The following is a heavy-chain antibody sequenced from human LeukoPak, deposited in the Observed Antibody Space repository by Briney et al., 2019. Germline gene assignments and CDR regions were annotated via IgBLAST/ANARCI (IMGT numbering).Heavy chain of an antibody. V-gene: IGHV1-46*01. CDR3: ARDLPESVAGTDLAPNWFDP. CDR1: GYTFTSYY. D-gene: IGHD6-19*01. Sequence: ASVKVSCKASGYTFTSYYMHWVRQAPGQGLEWMGIINPSGGSTSYAQKFQGRVTMTRDTSTSTVYMELSSLRSEDTAVYYCARDLPESVAGTDLAPNWFDPWGQGTLVTVSS. CDR2: INPSGGST. J-gene: IGHJ5*02.